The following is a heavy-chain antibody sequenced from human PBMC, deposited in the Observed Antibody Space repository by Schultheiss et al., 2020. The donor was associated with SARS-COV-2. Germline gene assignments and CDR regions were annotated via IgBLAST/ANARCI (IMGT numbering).Heavy chain of an antibody. CDR1: GFAFSAYD. J-gene: IGHJ3*01. CDR3: VRDDGNDLDAFDL. CDR2: IHSSLTPT. Sequence: GGSLRLSCVASGFAFSAYDMHWVRQAPGKGLEWLAYIHSSLTPTFYADSVKGRFTISKDNAKNSLYLQMDSLADEDTAVYYCVRDDGNDLDAFDLWGQGTVVTVSS. D-gene: IGHD4-23*01. V-gene: IGHV3-48*02.